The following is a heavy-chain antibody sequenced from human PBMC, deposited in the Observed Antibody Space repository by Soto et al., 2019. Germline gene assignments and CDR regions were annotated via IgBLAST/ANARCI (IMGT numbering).Heavy chain of an antibody. CDR2: ISGSGGST. CDR1: GFTFSSYA. CDR3: AKVGGILLDHYYGMDV. J-gene: IGHJ6*02. V-gene: IGHV3-23*01. Sequence: EVQLLESGGGLVQPGGSLRLSCAASGFTFSSYAMSWVRQAPGKGLEWVSAISGSGGSTYYADSVKGRFTISRDNSKNTLYLQMNSLRAEDTAVYYCAKVGGILLDHYYGMDVWGQGTTVTVSS. D-gene: IGHD2-15*01.